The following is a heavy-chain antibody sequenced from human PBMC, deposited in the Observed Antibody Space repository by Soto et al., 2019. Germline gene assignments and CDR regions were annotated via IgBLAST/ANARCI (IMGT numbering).Heavy chain of an antibody. J-gene: IGHJ1*01. D-gene: IGHD6-19*01. CDR1: GFTFSSYA. V-gene: IGHV3-23*01. Sequence: EVQLLESGGGLVQPGGSLRLSCAASGFTFSSYAMNWVRQAPGKGLEWVSAISGSGGSTYYADSVKGRFTISRDNSKNTLNLQMNSLRTEDTAVYYCAKTHYSGWTNEYFQHWGQGTLVTVSS. CDR2: ISGSGGST. CDR3: AKTHYSGWTNEYFQH.